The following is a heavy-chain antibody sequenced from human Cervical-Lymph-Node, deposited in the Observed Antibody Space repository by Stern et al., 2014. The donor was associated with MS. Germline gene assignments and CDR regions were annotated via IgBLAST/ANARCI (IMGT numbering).Heavy chain of an antibody. CDR1: GLTFRSYG. CDR3: AKGRLASEVGRFDP. Sequence: VQLVESGGGVVQPGRSLRLACAVSGLTFRSYGMHWVRQAPGKGLDWVAVISYDGSNKYYAESVKGRFTISRDNSKNTLYLDMTSLRAEDTAVYYCAKGRLASEVGRFDPWGQGTLVTVSS. J-gene: IGHJ5*02. V-gene: IGHV3-30*18. CDR2: ISYDGSNK.